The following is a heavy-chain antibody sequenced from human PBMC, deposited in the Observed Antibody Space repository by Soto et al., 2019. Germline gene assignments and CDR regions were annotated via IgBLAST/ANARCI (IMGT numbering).Heavy chain of an antibody. Sequence: SETLSLTCTVSGXSISSSSYYWGWIRQPPGKGLEWIGSIYYSGSTYYNPSLKSRVTISVDTSKNQFSLKLSSVTAADTAVYYCATLWFGEGNYWGQGTLVTVSS. CDR2: IYYSGST. V-gene: IGHV4-39*01. CDR3: ATLWFGEGNY. D-gene: IGHD3-10*01. CDR1: GXSISSSSYY. J-gene: IGHJ4*02.